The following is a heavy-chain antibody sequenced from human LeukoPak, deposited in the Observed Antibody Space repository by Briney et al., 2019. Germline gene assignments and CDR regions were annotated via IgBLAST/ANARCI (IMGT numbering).Heavy chain of an antibody. D-gene: IGHD3-10*01. CDR2: LNHSGST. CDR1: GGSFSGYY. Sequence: SETLSLTCAVYGGSFSGYYWSWLRQPPGKGLEWIGELNHSGSTNYNPSLKSRVTISVDTSKNQFSLKLSSVPAADTAVYYCARGPYYYGSGSYWNWFDPWGQGTLVTVSS. CDR3: ARGPYYYGSGSYWNWFDP. J-gene: IGHJ5*02. V-gene: IGHV4-34*01.